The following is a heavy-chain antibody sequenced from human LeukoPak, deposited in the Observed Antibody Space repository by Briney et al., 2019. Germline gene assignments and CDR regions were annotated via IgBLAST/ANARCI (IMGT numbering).Heavy chain of an antibody. CDR1: GLTFSSYA. CDR3: AAHSTGTTRGWFDP. V-gene: IGHV3-23*01. Sequence: GGSLRLSCAASGLTFSSYAMTWVRQAPGKGLEWVSSISDSGDRTYYADSVKGRFTISRDNSKNTLYLQMNSLRAEDTAVYYCAAHSTGTTRGWFDPWGQGTLVTVSS. D-gene: IGHD4-17*01. J-gene: IGHJ5*02. CDR2: ISDSGDRT.